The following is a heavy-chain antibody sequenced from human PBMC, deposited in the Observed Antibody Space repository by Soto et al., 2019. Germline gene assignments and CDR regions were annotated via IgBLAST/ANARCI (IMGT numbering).Heavy chain of an antibody. CDR2: IIPIFGTA. CDR1: RGSFSSFA. J-gene: IGHJ5*02. CDR3: ASDFGGSSTYNWFDP. Sequence: SLQISCERSRGSFSSFAMRRERQAPEQGLEWMGGIIPIFGTANYAQKFRGRVTITADESTSTAYMELSRLRSEETAVYYCASDFGGSSTYNWFDPWGEGTLVTVSS. V-gene: IGHV1-69*13. D-gene: IGHD2-15*01.